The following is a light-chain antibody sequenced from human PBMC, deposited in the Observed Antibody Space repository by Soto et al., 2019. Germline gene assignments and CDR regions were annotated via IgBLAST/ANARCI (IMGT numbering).Light chain of an antibody. V-gene: IGKV3-20*01. Sequence: EIVLTQSPGTLSLSPGERATLSCRASQSVSNNYLAWYQQKPGQAPRLLIYGASNRATGIPDRFSGSGTDFTLTISRLEPEDFAVYYCQQYGSSGTFGQGTKVDIK. CDR1: QSVSNNY. CDR3: QQYGSSGT. CDR2: GAS. J-gene: IGKJ1*01.